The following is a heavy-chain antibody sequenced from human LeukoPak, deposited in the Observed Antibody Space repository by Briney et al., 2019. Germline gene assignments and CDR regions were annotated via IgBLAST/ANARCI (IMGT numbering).Heavy chain of an antibody. Sequence: SQTLSLTCAISGDSASSNSAACKWIRQSPSRSLEWLGRTYYRSKWYNDYAVSVQRRITINPDTSKNQFSLQLNSVTPKDTAVYYCARAGSGSYRHFDYWGQGTLVTVSS. CDR2: TYYRSKWYN. V-gene: IGHV6-1*01. CDR1: GDSASSNSAA. D-gene: IGHD1-26*01. CDR3: ARAGSGSYRHFDY. J-gene: IGHJ4*02.